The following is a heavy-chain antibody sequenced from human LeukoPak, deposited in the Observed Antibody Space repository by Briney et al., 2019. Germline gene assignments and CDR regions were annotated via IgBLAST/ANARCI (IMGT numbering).Heavy chain of an antibody. CDR3: VKGGQYSSSSHFDY. CDR1: GFTFSSFP. CDR2: ISSKGVST. Sequence: GGSLRLSCAASGFTFSSFPMTWVRQAPGKGLEYVSGISSKGVSTYYADSVKGRFTISRDNSKDTMFLQMSSLRPEDTAVYYCVKGGQYSSSSHFDYWGQGTLVTVSS. D-gene: IGHD6-6*01. V-gene: IGHV3-64D*09. J-gene: IGHJ4*02.